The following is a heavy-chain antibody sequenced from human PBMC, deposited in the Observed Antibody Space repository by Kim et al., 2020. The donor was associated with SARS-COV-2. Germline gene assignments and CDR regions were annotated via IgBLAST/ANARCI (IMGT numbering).Heavy chain of an antibody. V-gene: IGHV3-9*01. D-gene: IGHD2-15*01. CDR2: ISRNGGSI. CDR1: GFTFGDYA. Sequence: GGSLRLSCAASGFTFGDYAMHWVRQAPGKGLEWVSGISRNGGSIGYADSVKGRFTISRDNAKNSLYLQMNSLRAEDTAVYYCAKATVEDMLVVVAAIAFDMWGQETMVPVSS. J-gene: IGHJ3*02. CDR3: AKATVEDMLVVVAAIAFDM.